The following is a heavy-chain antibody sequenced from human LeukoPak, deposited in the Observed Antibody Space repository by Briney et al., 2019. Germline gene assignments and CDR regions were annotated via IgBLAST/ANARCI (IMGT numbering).Heavy chain of an antibody. V-gene: IGHV3-11*01. J-gene: IGHJ4*02. CDR3: AREAFYDSSGYYDF. CDR1: GFTFSDYY. CDR2: ISSSGSSI. Sequence: GGSLRLSCAASGFTFSDYYMSWIRQAPGKGLEWVSYISSSGSSIYYADSVKARFTISRDIAKNSLYLQMNSLRAEDTAIYYCAREAFYDSSGYYDFWGQGTLVTVSS. D-gene: IGHD3-22*01.